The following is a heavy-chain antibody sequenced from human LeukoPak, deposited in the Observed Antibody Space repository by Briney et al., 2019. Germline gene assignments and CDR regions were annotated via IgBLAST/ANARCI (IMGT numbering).Heavy chain of an antibody. CDR1: GYTFTSYY. Sequence: GASVKVSCKASGYTFTSYYMHWVRQAPGQGLEWMGIINPSGGSTSYAQKFQGRVTMTRDTSTSTVYMELSSPRSEDTAVYYCARERCSSTSCYGMEVWGQGTTVTVS. V-gene: IGHV1-46*01. CDR2: INPSGGST. D-gene: IGHD2-2*01. J-gene: IGHJ6*02. CDR3: ARERCSSTSCYGMEV.